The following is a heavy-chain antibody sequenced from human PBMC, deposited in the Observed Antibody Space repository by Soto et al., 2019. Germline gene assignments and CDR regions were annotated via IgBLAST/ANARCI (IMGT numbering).Heavy chain of an antibody. CDR2: THWNDAD. V-gene: IGHV2-5*01. Sequence: QITLKESGPTVVKPTQTLTLTCTFSGFSLSSSGVGVGWIRQPPGKALEWLAITHWNDADHYSPSLKSRLTITKDTPKNQVVLTLTNMDPADTAIYYCAYRRVSVGFEYWGQGTRVTVSS. CDR1: GFSLSSSGVG. CDR3: AYRRVSVGFEY. J-gene: IGHJ4*02. D-gene: IGHD1-26*01.